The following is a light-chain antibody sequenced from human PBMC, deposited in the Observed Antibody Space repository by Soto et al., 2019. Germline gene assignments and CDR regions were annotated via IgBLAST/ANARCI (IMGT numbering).Light chain of an antibody. CDR1: SSDVGSCNC. V-gene: IGLV2-23*02. J-gene: IGLJ3*02. CDR3: CSSVGSPNWV. Sequence: QSALTQPASVSGSPGQSITISCTGTSSDVGSCNCVSWYQQHPGKGPTLIIYEVNKRPSGVSNRFSGSKSGNTASLTISGLQAEDEADYYCCSSVGSPNWVFGGGTKLTVL. CDR2: EVN.